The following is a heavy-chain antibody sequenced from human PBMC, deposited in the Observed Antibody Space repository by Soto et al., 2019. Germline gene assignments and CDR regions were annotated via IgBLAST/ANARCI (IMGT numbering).Heavy chain of an antibody. D-gene: IGHD6-19*01. V-gene: IGHV5-51*03. Sequence: EVQLVQSGAEVKKPGESLKISCKGSGYSFTSYWIGWVRQMPGKGLEWMGIIYPGDSDTRYSPSFQGQVTISADKSISTAYLQWSSLKASDTAMYYCARPKSVAGTSRAFDIWGQGTMVTVSS. CDR2: IYPGDSDT. CDR1: GYSFTSYW. CDR3: ARPKSVAGTSRAFDI. J-gene: IGHJ3*02.